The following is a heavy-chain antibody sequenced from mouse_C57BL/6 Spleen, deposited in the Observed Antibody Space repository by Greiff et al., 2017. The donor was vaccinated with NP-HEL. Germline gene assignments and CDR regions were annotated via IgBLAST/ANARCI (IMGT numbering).Heavy chain of an antibody. CDR2: INPSNGGT. V-gene: IGHV1-53*01. J-gene: IGHJ1*03. CDR1: GYTFTSYW. CDR3: ARPSYYSDWYFDV. Sequence: VQLQQPGTELVKPGASVKLSCKASGYTFTSYWMHWVKQRPGQGLEWIGNINPSNGGTNYNEKFKSKATLTVDKSSSTAYMQLSSLTSEDSAVYYCARPSYYSDWYFDVWGTGTTVTVSS. D-gene: IGHD2-12*01.